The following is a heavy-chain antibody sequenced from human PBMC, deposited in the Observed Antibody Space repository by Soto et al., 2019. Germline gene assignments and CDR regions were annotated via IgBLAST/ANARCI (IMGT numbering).Heavy chain of an antibody. Sequence: PGGSLRLSCAASGFTVSSNYMSWVRQAPGKGLEWVSVIYSGGSTYYADSVKGRFTISRDNSKNTLYLQMNSLRAEDTAVYYCASQSSEWLLFASWGQGTLVTVSS. J-gene: IGHJ4*02. V-gene: IGHV3-66*04. CDR1: GFTVSSNY. CDR2: IYSGGST. D-gene: IGHD5-12*01. CDR3: ASQSSEWLLFAS.